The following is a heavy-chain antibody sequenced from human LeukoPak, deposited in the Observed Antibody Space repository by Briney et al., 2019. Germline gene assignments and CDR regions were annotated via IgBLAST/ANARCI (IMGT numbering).Heavy chain of an antibody. CDR2: IHIYRGNT. CDR1: GYSSTNYG. J-gene: IGHJ5*02. Sequence: GASVKVSCKASGYSSTNYGISWVRQAPGQGLEWMGWIHIYRGNTNYAQKFQGRVTITRNTSISTAYMELSSLRSEDTAVYYCARGRVYDFWSGYFSWFDPWGQGTLVTVSS. D-gene: IGHD3-3*01. V-gene: IGHV1-8*03. CDR3: ARGRVYDFWSGYFSWFDP.